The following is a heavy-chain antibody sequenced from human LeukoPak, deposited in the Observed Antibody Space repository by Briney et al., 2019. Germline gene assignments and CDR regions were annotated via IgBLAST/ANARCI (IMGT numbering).Heavy chain of an antibody. CDR2: ISYDGSNK. Sequence: GGSLRLSCAASGFTFSSYTMHWVRQAPGKGLEWVAVISYDGSNKYYADSVKGRFTISRDNSKNTLYLQMNSLRAEDTALYHCARDGSSGWYSDYWGQGTLVTVSS. J-gene: IGHJ4*02. CDR1: GFTFSSYT. CDR3: ARDGSSGWYSDY. D-gene: IGHD6-19*01. V-gene: IGHV3-30-3*01.